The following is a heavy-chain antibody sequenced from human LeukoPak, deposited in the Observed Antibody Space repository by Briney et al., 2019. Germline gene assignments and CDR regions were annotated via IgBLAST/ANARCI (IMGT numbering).Heavy chain of an antibody. J-gene: IGHJ3*02. V-gene: IGHV3-23*01. D-gene: IGHD6-13*01. CDR2: ISGSGGST. CDR3: AKGDRSSSWYGIDAFDI. Sequence: GGSLRLSCAASGFTFSSYAMSLVRQAPGKGLEWVSAISGSGGSTYYADSVKGRLTISRDNSKNTLYLQMNSLRAEDTAVYYCAKGDRSSSWYGIDAFDIWGQGTMVTVSS. CDR1: GFTFSSYA.